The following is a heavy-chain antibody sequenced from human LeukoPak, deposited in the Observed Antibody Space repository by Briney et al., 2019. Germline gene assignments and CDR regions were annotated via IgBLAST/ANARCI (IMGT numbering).Heavy chain of an antibody. V-gene: IGHV4-4*02. D-gene: IGHD2-15*01. CDR3: ARGLGSGYCSGGSCFHYYYGMDV. J-gene: IGHJ6*02. CDR2: IYHSGST. Sequence: PSETLSLTCAVSGGSISSSNWWSWVRQPPGKGPEWIGEIYHSGSTNYNPSLKSRVTISVDKSKNQFSLKLSSVTAADTAVYYCARGLGSGYCSGGSCFHYYYGMDVWGQGTTVTVSS. CDR1: GGSISSSNW.